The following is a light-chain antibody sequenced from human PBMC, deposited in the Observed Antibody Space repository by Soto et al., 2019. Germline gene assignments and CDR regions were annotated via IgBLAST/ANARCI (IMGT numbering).Light chain of an antibody. CDR1: QSFSTW. CDR3: QQYNSYPWT. V-gene: IGKV1-5*03. J-gene: IGKJ1*01. CDR2: KAS. Sequence: DIQMTQSPSTLPASVGDRVTITCRASQSFSTWLAWYQQKPGKAPKVLIYKASSLESGVPSRFSGSGSGTEFTLTISSLQPDEFATYYCQQYNSYPWTVGQGTKVEIK.